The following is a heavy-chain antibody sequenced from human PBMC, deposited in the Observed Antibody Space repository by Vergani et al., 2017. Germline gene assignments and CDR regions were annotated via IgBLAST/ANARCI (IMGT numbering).Heavy chain of an antibody. Sequence: QVQLQESGPGLVKPSETLSLTCTVSGGSISSYYWSWIRQPPGKGLEWIGYIYYSGSTNYNPSLKSRVTISVDTSKNQFSLKLSSVTAADTAVYYCARDRVDTVYYYGMDVWGQGP. CDR3: ARDRVDTVYYYGMDV. V-gene: IGHV4-59*01. D-gene: IGHD5-18*01. CDR1: GGSISSYY. CDR2: IYYSGST. J-gene: IGHJ6*02.